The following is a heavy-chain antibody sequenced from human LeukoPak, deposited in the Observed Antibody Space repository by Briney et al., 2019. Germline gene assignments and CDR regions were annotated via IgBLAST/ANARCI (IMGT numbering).Heavy chain of an antibody. J-gene: IGHJ4*02. Sequence: LSLTCAVYGGSFSGYYWSWIRQPPGKGLEWVSYISSSDTYTNYADSVKGRFTISRDNAKNSLYLQMNSLRAEDTAVYYCARGPYSSGSSADYWGQGTLVTVSS. V-gene: IGHV3-11*06. D-gene: IGHD6-19*01. CDR2: ISSSDTYT. CDR3: ARGPYSSGSSADY. CDR1: GGSFSGYY.